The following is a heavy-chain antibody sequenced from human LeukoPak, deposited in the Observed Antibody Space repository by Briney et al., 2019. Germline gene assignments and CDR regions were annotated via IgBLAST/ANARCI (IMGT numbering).Heavy chain of an antibody. CDR2: ISGSGGST. J-gene: IGHJ4*02. V-gene: IGHV3-23*01. D-gene: IGHD1-26*01. CDR1: GFTFSSYA. Sequence: PGGSLRLSCAASGFTFSSYAMSWVRQGPGRGLEGVSAISGSGGSTYYADSVKGRFTISRDNSKNTLYLQMNSLRAEDTAVYYCAKDPRRWELGDYWGQGTLVTVSS. CDR3: AKDPRRWELGDY.